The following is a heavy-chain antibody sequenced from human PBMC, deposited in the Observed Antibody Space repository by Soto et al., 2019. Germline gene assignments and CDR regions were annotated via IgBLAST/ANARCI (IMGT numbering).Heavy chain of an antibody. CDR1: GGSISSPTYY. Sequence: SETLSLTCTASGGSISSPTYYWGWIRQPLGKGLEWIGSIYYTGNTFYNPSLKSRVTISVDTSKNHFSLKLNSVTAADTAIYYCARHTWGRQRGWFDPWGQGTLVTVSS. V-gene: IGHV4-39*01. D-gene: IGHD2-2*01. J-gene: IGHJ5*02. CDR3: ARHTWGRQRGWFDP. CDR2: IYYTGNT.